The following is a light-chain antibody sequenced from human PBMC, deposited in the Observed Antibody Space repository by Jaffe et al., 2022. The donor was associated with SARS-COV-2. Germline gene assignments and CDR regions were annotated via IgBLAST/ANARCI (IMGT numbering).Light chain of an antibody. V-gene: IGLV2-23*01. J-gene: IGLJ3*02. Sequence: QSALTQPASVSGSPGQSITISCTGTSSDVGSYNLVSWYQQHPGKAPKLMIYETTKRPSGIANRFSGSKSGNTASLTISGLQTEDEADYYCCSYAGSSTLVFGGGTKLTVL. CDR3: CSYAGSSTLV. CDR2: ETT. CDR1: SSDVGSYNL.